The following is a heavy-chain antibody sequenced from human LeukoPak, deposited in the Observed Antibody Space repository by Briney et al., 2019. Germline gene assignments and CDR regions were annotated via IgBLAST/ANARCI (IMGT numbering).Heavy chain of an antibody. V-gene: IGHV3-21*01. CDR3: ARVLSGSGSYLWWFDP. CDR1: GFTFSYHA. Sequence: PGGSLRLSCAASGFTFSYHAMNWVRQAPGKGLEWVSSITKNGDFTKYADSVQGRFTISRDNARNSLYLQMNSLRAEDTAVYYCARVLSGSGSYLWWFDPWGQGTLVTVSS. CDR2: ITKNGDFT. J-gene: IGHJ5*02. D-gene: IGHD3-10*01.